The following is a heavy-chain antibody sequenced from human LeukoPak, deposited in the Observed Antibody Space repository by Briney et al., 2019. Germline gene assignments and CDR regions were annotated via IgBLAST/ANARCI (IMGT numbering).Heavy chain of an antibody. D-gene: IGHD5-18*01. CDR3: ARDGDTAMVSFYDI. CDR2: ISGYNGNT. J-gene: IGHJ3*02. CDR1: GYTFTRYG. V-gene: IGHV1-18*01. Sequence: ASVKVSCKASGYTFTRYGISWVRQAPGQGLEWMGWISGYNGNTNYAQKLQGRVSMTADTSTSTAYMELSSLTYEDTAMYYCARDGDTAMVSFYDIWGQGTKVTVSS.